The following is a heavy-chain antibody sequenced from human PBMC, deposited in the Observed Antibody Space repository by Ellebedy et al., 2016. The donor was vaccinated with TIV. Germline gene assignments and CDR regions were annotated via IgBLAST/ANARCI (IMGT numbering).Heavy chain of an antibody. CDR2: TKEDGSEK. D-gene: IGHD5-12*01. CDR3: ARDRGYDTFDY. Sequence: PGGSLRLSCAASGFSFSSFWMSCVRQAPGKGLEWVANTKEDGSEKYYVDSVRGRFTISRDNAKNSLYLQMNSLRAEDTSVYYCARDRGYDTFDYWGQGILVTVSS. CDR1: GFSFSSFW. V-gene: IGHV3-7*01. J-gene: IGHJ4*02.